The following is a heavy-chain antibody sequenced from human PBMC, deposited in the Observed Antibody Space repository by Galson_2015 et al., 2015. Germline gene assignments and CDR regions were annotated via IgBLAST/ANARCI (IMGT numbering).Heavy chain of an antibody. CDR1: GGTFSSYA. V-gene: IGHV1-69*13. Sequence: SVKVSCKASGGTFSSYAISWVRQAPGQGLEWMGGIIPIFGTANYAQKFQGRVTITADESTSTAYMELSSLRSEDTAVYYCARDPGEGWAPYNWSGPWGQGTLVTVSS. CDR3: ARDPGEGWAPYNWSGP. D-gene: IGHD4-17*01. J-gene: IGHJ5*02. CDR2: IIPIFGTA.